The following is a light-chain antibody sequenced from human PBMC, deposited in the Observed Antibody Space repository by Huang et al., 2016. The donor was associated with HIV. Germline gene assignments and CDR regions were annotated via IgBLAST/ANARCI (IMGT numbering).Light chain of an antibody. J-gene: IGKJ2*01. V-gene: IGKV1D-12*01. CDR2: AAS. CDR1: QGIDSW. CDR3: LQTNSFPYT. Sequence: DIQMTQSPSSVTASVGDRVPITCRASQGIDSWLAWYQQRPGKAPKVLIYAASSLQGGVPSRFSGSGSGTDFSLTINTLQPEDFATYYCLQTNSFPYTFGQGTNLEI.